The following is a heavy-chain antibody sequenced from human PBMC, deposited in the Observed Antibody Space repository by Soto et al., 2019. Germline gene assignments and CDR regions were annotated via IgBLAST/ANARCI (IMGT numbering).Heavy chain of an antibody. Sequence: PSETLSLTCTVSGGSISGSSYYWGWIRQPPGKGLEWIGSIYYSGSTYYNPSLKSRVTISVDMSKNQFSLKLSSVTAADTAVYYCARLWFGESTYYYYGMDVWGQGTTVTVSS. CDR3: ARLWFGESTYYYYGMDV. J-gene: IGHJ6*02. V-gene: IGHV4-39*01. D-gene: IGHD3-10*01. CDR1: GGSISGSSYY. CDR2: IYYSGST.